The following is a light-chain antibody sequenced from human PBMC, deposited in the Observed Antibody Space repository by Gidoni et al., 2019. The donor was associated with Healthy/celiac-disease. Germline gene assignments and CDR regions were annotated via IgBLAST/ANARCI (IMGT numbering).Light chain of an antibody. CDR3: MQALQTPS. Sequence: DLVTTQSPLSLPVTPGEPASTSCRSSQCLLHSNGYNYLDWYLQKPGQSPQLLVYLGSNRASGVPDRFSGSGSGTDFTLKISRVEAEDVGVYYCMQALQTPSFGQGTKLEIK. CDR1: QCLLHSNGYNY. CDR2: LGS. V-gene: IGKV2-28*01. J-gene: IGKJ2*03.